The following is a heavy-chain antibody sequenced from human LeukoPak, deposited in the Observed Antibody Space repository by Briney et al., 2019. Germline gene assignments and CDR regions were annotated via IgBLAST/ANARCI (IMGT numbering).Heavy chain of an antibody. CDR1: GGTFSSYA. CDR2: IIPIFGTA. Sequence: SVKVSCKASGGTFSSYAISWVRQAPGQGLEWMGGIIPIFGTANYAQTFQGRVTITADESTSTAYMELSSLRSEDTAVYYCARVEYSSGWYDYFDYWGQGTLVTVSS. D-gene: IGHD6-19*01. J-gene: IGHJ4*02. V-gene: IGHV1-69*01. CDR3: ARVEYSSGWYDYFDY.